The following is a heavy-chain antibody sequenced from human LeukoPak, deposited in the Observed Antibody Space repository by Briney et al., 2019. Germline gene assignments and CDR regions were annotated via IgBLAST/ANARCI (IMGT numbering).Heavy chain of an antibody. CDR3: ARRDRDGYNFN. Sequence: GASVKVSCKASGGTFSSYAISWVRQAPGQGLEWMGWISAYNGNTNYAQKLQGRVTMTTDTSTSTAYMELRSLRSDDTAVYYCARRDRDGYNFNWGQGTLVTVSS. CDR1: GGTFSSYA. CDR2: ISAYNGNT. V-gene: IGHV1-18*01. D-gene: IGHD5-24*01. J-gene: IGHJ4*02.